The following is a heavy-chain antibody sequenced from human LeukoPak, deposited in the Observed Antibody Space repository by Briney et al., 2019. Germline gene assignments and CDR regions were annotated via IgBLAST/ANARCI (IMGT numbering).Heavy chain of an antibody. CDR2: IYYSGST. CDR3: ARDWEQLNY. CDR1: GGSISSGSYY. V-gene: IGHV4-61*10. J-gene: IGHJ4*02. D-gene: IGHD6-13*01. Sequence: SETLSLTCTVSGGSISSGSYYWSWIRQPAGKGLEWIGYIYYSGSTNYNPSLKSRVTISVDTSKNQFSLKLSSVTAADTAVYYCARDWEQLNYWGQGTLVTVSS.